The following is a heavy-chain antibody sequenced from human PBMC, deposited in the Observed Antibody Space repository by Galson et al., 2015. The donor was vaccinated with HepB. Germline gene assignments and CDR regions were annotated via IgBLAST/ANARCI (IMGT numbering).Heavy chain of an antibody. J-gene: IGHJ6*02. CDR3: AKSARGGTQTFYYYHGMDV. CDR2: ISGAGGST. CDR1: GLTFSSYA. V-gene: IGHV3-23*01. Sequence: SLRLSCAASGLTFSSYAMSWVRQAPGKGLEWVSAISGAGGSTYYADSVKGRFAISRDSSKNTVHLHMNSLRPEDTAVYFCAKSARGGTQTFYYYHGMDVWGQGTTVTVSS. D-gene: IGHD3-16*01.